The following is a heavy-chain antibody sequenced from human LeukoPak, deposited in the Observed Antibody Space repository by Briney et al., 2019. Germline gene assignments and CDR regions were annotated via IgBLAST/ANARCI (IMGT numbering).Heavy chain of an antibody. D-gene: IGHD3-22*01. CDR1: GGTFSSYA. CDR2: IIPIFGTA. J-gene: IGHJ5*02. CDR3: ARSDSSGYPYNWFDP. Sequence: SVKVSCKASGGTFSSYAISWVRQAPGQGLEWMGGIIPIFGTANYAQKFQGRVTITTDESTSAAYMELSSLRSEDTAVYYCARSDSSGYPYNWFDPWGQGTLVTVSS. V-gene: IGHV1-69*05.